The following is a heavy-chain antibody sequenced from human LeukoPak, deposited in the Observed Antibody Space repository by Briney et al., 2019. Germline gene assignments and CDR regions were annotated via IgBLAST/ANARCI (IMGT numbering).Heavy chain of an antibody. CDR2: IRHDGSYQ. V-gene: IGHV3-30*02. Sequence: GGSLRLSCAAFGFTFSSYGIHWVRQTPGKGLEWVAFIRHDGSYQQYADSVKGRFTVSRDNSKDMVCLQMNSLRTEDTAVYYCAKNRDGCDYPRDFDFWGQGTLVTVSS. CDR1: GFTFSSYG. D-gene: IGHD2-21*01. CDR3: AKNRDGCDYPRDFDF. J-gene: IGHJ4*02.